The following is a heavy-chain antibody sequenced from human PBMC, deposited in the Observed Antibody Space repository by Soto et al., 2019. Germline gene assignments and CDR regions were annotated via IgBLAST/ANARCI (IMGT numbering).Heavy chain of an antibody. J-gene: IGHJ4*02. CDR1: GFMFSNYA. D-gene: IGHD5-18*01. V-gene: IGHV3-23*01. CDR2: ISGSGDDT. Sequence: PGGSLRLSCTASGFMFSNYAMTWVRQAPGKGLQWVSVISGSGDDTHYLDVAKGRFTISRNNFKDTLFLQMDSLRVEDTAVYYCAGPGYSSQDYWGQGALVTVSS. CDR3: AGPGYSSQDY.